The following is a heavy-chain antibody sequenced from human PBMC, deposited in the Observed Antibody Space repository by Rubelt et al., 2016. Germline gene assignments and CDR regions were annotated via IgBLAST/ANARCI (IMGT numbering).Heavy chain of an antibody. CDR2: INHSGST. V-gene: IGHV4-34*01. CDR3: ARGPTFFGVVL. D-gene: IGHD3-3*01. CDR1: GGSFSGYY. J-gene: IGHJ4*02. Sequence: QVQLQQWGAGLLKPSETLSLTCAVYGGSFSGYYWSWIRQPPGKGLEWIGEINHSGSTNYNPTRKRSVTISVDTSKNQCSLKLSCVTAADTAVYYCARGPTFFGVVLWGQGTLVTVSS.